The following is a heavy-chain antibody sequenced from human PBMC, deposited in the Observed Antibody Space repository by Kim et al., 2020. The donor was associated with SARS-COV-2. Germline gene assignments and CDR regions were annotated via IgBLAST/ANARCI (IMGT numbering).Heavy chain of an antibody. J-gene: IGHJ3*02. V-gene: IGHV4-61*01. D-gene: IGHD2-2*01. CDR2: IYYSGST. CDR1: GGSVSSGSYY. CDR3: ARGGGDIVVVPAAPVEDAFDI. Sequence: SEILSLTCTVSGGSVSSGSYYWSWIRQPPGKGLEWIGYIYYSGSTNYNPSLQSRVTISVDTSKNQFSLKLSSVTAADTAVYYCARGGGDIVVVPAAPVEDAFDIWGQGTMVTVSS.